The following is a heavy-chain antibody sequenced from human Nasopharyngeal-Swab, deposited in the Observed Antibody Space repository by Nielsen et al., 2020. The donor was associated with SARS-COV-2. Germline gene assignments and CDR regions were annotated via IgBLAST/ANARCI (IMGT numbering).Heavy chain of an antibody. D-gene: IGHD6-13*01. CDR2: IYYSGST. CDR3: ARGPDAAGTYYYYYYYMDV. J-gene: IGHJ6*03. V-gene: IGHV4-59*01. Sequence: SGTLSLTCTVSGGSISSYYWSWIRQPPGKGLEWIGYIYYSGSTNYNPSLKSRVTISVDMSKNQFSLKLSSVTAADTAVYYCARGPDAAGTYYYYYYYMDVWGKGTTVTVSS. CDR1: GGSISSYY.